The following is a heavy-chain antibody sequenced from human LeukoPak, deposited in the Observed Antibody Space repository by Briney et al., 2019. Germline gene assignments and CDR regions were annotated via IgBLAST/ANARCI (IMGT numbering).Heavy chain of an antibody. CDR1: GFTFSDYY. CDR3: ARAVTMVRGVIRRYYYYMDV. D-gene: IGHD3-10*01. CDR2: ISSSGSTI. J-gene: IGHJ6*03. Sequence: GGSLRLSCAASGFTFSDYYMSWIRQAPGKGLEWVSYISSSGSTIYYADSVKGRFTISRDNAKNSLYLQMNSLRAEDTAVYYCARAVTMVRGVIRRYYYYMDVWGKGTTVTISS. V-gene: IGHV3-11*04.